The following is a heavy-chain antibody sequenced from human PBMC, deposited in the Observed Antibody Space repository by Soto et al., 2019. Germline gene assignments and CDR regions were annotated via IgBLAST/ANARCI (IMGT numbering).Heavy chain of an antibody. D-gene: IGHD2-15*01. V-gene: IGHV3-13*05. CDR1: GLSFIDYD. CDR2: IGAARDP. J-gene: IGHJ6*02. CDR3: ARAYTGRLPRRADYYYALDV. Sequence: PWGSLRLSCTASGLSFIDYDIRCVRQLPLKCREWVSTIGAARDPYYTGAVKHRFTISRENARNSMFLQMNSVTVGDTAVYYCARAYTGRLPRRADYYYALDVWGQGIMVTVSS.